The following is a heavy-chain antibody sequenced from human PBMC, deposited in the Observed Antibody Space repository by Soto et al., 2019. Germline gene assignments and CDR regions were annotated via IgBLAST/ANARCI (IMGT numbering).Heavy chain of an antibody. J-gene: IGHJ6*03. CDR3: AKDRGSGPTYYYYMDV. Sequence: QVQLVESGGGVVQPGRSLRLSCAASGFTFSSYGMHWVRQAPGKGLEWVAVISYDGSNKYYADSVKGRFTISRDNSKNTLYLQMNSLRAEDTAVYYCAKDRGSGPTYYYYMDVWGKGTTVTVSS. CDR1: GFTFSSYG. V-gene: IGHV3-30*18. CDR2: ISYDGSNK. D-gene: IGHD3-10*01.